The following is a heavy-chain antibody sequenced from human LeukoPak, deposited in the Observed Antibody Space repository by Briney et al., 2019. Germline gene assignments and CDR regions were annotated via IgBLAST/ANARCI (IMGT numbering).Heavy chain of an antibody. CDR3: AITPTYYYDSSGYSFGY. CDR2: MNPNSGNT. D-gene: IGHD3-22*01. Sequence: ASVKVSCKASGYTFTSYDINWVRQATGQGLEWMGWMNPNSGNTGYAQKFQGRVTMTRNTSISTAYMELSSLRSEDTAVYYCAITPTYYYDSSGYSFGYWGQGTLATVSS. J-gene: IGHJ4*02. V-gene: IGHV1-8*01. CDR1: GYTFTSYD.